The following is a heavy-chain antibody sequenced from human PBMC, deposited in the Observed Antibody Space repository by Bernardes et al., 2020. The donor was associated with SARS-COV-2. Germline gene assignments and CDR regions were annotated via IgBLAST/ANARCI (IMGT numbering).Heavy chain of an antibody. V-gene: IGHV1-8*01. CDR2: MNPNSGNT. CDR1: GYTFTSYD. CDR3: AGSKEYDFWSGSPYYFDY. J-gene: IGHJ4*02. D-gene: IGHD3-3*01. Sequence: ASVKVSCKASGYTFTSYDINWVRQATGQGLEWMGWMNPNSGNTGYAQKFQGRVTMTRNTSISTAYMELSSLRSEDTAVYYCAGSKEYDFWSGSPYYFDYWGQGTLVTVSS.